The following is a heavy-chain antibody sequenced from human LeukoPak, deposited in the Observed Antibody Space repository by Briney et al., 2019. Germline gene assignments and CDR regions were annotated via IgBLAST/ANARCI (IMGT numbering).Heavy chain of an antibody. D-gene: IGHD1-26*01. V-gene: IGHV3-74*01. CDR3: AREPVSGSYAFDP. Sequence: HPGGSLRLSCAASGFTFSSYWMHWVRQAPGKGLVWDSRINSDGSSTSYADSVKGRFTISRDNAKNTLYLQMNSLRAEDTAVYYCAREPVSGSYAFDPWGQGTLVTVSS. J-gene: IGHJ5*02. CDR2: INSDGSST. CDR1: GFTFSSYW.